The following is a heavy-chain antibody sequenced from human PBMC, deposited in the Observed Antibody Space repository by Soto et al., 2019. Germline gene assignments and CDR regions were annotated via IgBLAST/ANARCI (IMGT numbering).Heavy chain of an antibody. V-gene: IGHV3-30*02. CDR1: GFTFSSYG. Sequence: PGGSLRLSCAASGFTFSSYGMHWVRQAPGKGLEWVAVIWYDGSNKYYADSVKGRFTISRDNSKNTLYLQMNSLRAEDTAVYYCAKDRVGYCSSTSCYECVDYWGQGTLVTVSS. CDR3: AKDRVGYCSSTSCYECVDY. J-gene: IGHJ4*02. D-gene: IGHD2-2*01. CDR2: IWYDGSNK.